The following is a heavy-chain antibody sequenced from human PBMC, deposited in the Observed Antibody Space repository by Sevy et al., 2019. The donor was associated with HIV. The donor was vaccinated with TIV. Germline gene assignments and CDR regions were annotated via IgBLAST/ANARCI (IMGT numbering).Heavy chain of an antibody. CDR1: GFTFSTYT. CDR3: ARDASAYDALDY. D-gene: IGHD5-12*01. V-gene: IGHV3-21*01. J-gene: IGHJ4*02. Sequence: GGSLRLSCAASGFTFSTYTMNWVRQAPGKGLEWVSSITGSSSYMFYADSVKGRFTISRDNAENSLYLQMNSLRAEDTAMYYCARDASAYDALDYWGQGSLVNVSS. CDR2: ITGSSSYM.